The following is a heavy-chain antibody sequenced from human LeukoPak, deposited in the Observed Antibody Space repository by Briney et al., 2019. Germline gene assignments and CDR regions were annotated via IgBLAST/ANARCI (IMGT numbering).Heavy chain of an antibody. J-gene: IGHJ4*02. CDR3: ARDLEVWGSYRYSTTGFDY. CDR1: GGSFSGYY. Sequence: ETLSLTCGVSGGSFSGYYWNWIRQPPGKGLEWISSISSTGGTTYYADSVKGRFTISRDNSKNTLYLQMNSLRAEDTAVYYCARDLEVWGSYRYSTTGFDYWGQGTLVTVSS. CDR2: ISSTGGTT. D-gene: IGHD3-16*02. V-gene: IGHV3-23*01.